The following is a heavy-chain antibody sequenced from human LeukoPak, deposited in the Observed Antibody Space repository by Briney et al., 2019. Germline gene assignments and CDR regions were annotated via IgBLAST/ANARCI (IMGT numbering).Heavy chain of an antibody. CDR1: GFTFSSYA. V-gene: IGHV3-23*01. D-gene: IGHD3-22*01. Sequence: GGSLRLSCAASGFTFSSYAMSWVRQAPGKGLEWVSAISGSGGSTYYADSVKGRFTISRDNSKNTLYLQMNSLRAEDTAVYYCAKDREYYYDSSGYYAAPFDYWGQGTLVTVSS. CDR2: ISGSGGST. CDR3: AKDREYYYDSSGYYAAPFDY. J-gene: IGHJ4*02.